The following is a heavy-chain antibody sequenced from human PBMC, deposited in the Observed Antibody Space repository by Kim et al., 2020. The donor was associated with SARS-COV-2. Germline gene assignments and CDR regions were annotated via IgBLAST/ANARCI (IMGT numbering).Heavy chain of an antibody. V-gene: IGHV3-48*03. J-gene: IGHJ4*02. Sequence: GGSLRLSCAASGFTFSSYEMNWVRQAPGKGLEWVSYISSSGSTIYYADSVKGRFTISRDNAKNSLYLQMNSLRAEDTAVYYCAIVQWLADYWGQGTLVTVSS. D-gene: IGHD6-19*01. CDR1: GFTFSSYE. CDR3: AIVQWLADY. CDR2: ISSSGSTI.